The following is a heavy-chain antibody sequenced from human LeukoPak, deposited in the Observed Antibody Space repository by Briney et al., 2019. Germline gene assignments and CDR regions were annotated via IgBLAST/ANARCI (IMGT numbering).Heavy chain of an antibody. V-gene: IGHV3-23*01. D-gene: IGHD6-13*01. CDR1: GLTISNYA. CDR3: SKGRASGLVDWFDP. CDR2: LTGDGST. Sequence: GGSLRLSCAASGLTISNYAMMWVRQAPGKGVEWVSTLTGDGSTFYAGSVRGRFTFFRDDSKSILFLQMNSLAAEDTAVYYCSKGRASGLVDWFDPWGQGTLVTVSS. J-gene: IGHJ5*02.